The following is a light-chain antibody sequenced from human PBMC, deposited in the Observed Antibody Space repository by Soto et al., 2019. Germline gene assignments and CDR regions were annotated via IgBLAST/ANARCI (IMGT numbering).Light chain of an antibody. CDR3: SSFAGSKV. CDR1: SSDVGANNY. Sequence: QSALTQPPSASGSPGQSVTSSCTGSSSDVGANNYVSWYQQHPGKAPKLMIYEVSKRPSGVPDRFSGFKSGNTASLTVSGLQAEDEADYYCSSFAGSKVFGGGTKVTVL. CDR2: EVS. J-gene: IGLJ2*01. V-gene: IGLV2-8*01.